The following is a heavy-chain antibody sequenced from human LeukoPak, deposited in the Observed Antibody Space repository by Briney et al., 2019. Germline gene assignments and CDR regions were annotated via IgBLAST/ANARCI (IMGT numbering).Heavy chain of an antibody. D-gene: IGHD5-18*01. CDR2: INPNSGGT. V-gene: IGHV1-2*02. Sequence: GASVKVSCKASGYTFTGYYMHWVRQAPGQGLEWMGWINPNSGGTNYAQKFQGRVTMTRDTSISTAYMELSRLRSDDTAVYYCASQVDSYDNLYYYYMDVWGKGTTVTVSS. CDR3: ASQVDSYDNLYYYYMDV. CDR1: GYTFTGYY. J-gene: IGHJ6*03.